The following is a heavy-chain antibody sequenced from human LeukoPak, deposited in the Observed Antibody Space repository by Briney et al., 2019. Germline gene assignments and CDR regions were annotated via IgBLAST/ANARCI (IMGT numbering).Heavy chain of an antibody. CDR3: ARATWLLDAFDI. CDR2: ISSSSSYI. V-gene: IGHV3-21*01. CDR1: GFTFSSYS. J-gene: IGHJ3*02. Sequence: GGSLRLSCAASGFTFSSYSMNWVRQAPGKGLEWVSSISSSSSYIYYADSVKGRFTISRDNAKNSLYLQMNSLRAEDTAVYYCARATWLLDAFDIWGLGTMVTVSS. D-gene: IGHD2-15*01.